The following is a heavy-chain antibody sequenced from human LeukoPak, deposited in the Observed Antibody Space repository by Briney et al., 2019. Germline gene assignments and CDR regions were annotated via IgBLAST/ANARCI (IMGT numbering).Heavy chain of an antibody. CDR1: GFTFSSYS. V-gene: IGHV3-21*01. J-gene: IGHJ6*03. CDR2: ISSSSTYI. Sequence: PGGSLRLSCVASGFTFSSYSMNWVRQAPGKGLEWVSSISSSSTYIYYADSVKGRFTISRDNAKNSLYLQVNSLRAEDTAVYYCARDGDTVLTRGYYYYMDVWGKGTTVTVSS. CDR3: ARDGDTVLTRGYYYYMDV. D-gene: IGHD4-23*01.